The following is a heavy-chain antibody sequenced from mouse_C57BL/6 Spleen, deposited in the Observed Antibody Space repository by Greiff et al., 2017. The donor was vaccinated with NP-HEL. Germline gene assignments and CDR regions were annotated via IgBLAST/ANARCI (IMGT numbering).Heavy chain of an antibody. D-gene: IGHD2-1*01. Sequence: EVKLMESGGGLVKPGGSLKLSCAASGFTFSDYGMHWVRQAPEKGLEWVAYISSGSSTIYYADTVKGRFTISRDNAKNTLFLQMTSLRSEDTAMYYCARRYGNPFAYWGQGTLVTVSA. CDR1: GFTFSDYG. CDR3: ARRYGNPFAY. V-gene: IGHV5-17*01. J-gene: IGHJ3*01. CDR2: ISSGSSTI.